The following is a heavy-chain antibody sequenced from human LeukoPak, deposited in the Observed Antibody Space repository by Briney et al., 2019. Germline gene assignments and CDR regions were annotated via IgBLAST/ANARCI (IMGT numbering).Heavy chain of an antibody. V-gene: IGHV3-33*08. Sequence: GGSLRLPCAASGFTFSRYWMSWVRQAPGKGREWVAVIWYDGTTKYYADSVKGGFTISRDNSKNTLYLQMNSLSAEDTAVYYCARRDGYDFDYWGQGTLVTVSS. J-gene: IGHJ4*02. D-gene: IGHD5-24*01. CDR1: GFTFSRYW. CDR2: IWYDGTTK. CDR3: ARRDGYDFDY.